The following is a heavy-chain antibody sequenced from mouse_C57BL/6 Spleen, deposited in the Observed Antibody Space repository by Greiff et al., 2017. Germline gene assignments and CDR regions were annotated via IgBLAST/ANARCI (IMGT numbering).Heavy chain of an antibody. J-gene: IGHJ2*02. Sequence: QVQLQQSGAELARPGASVKMSCKASGYTFTSYSMHWVKQRPGQGLEWIGSINPCNGYTKYNQKFKDKATLTADKSSSTAYMQLSSLTAEDSAVYYCARSLDYYYIDYGGQGTSVTVSS. CDR2: INPCNGYT. V-gene: IGHV1-4*01. CDR1: GYTFTSYS. D-gene: IGHD1-1*01. CDR3: ARSLDYYYIDY.